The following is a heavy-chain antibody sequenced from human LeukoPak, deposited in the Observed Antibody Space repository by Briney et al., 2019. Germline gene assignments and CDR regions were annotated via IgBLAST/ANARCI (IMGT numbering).Heavy chain of an antibody. J-gene: IGHJ4*02. CDR2: INHNGST. Sequence: PSETLSLTCTVSGGSISSYYWSWIRQPPGKGLEWIGEINHNGSTNYNPSLKSRVTITVDTSKNQFSLKLSSVTAADTAVYYCARGRRGILTGYFGFDYWGQGTLVTVSS. CDR3: ARGRRGILTGYFGFDY. D-gene: IGHD3-9*01. V-gene: IGHV4-34*01. CDR1: GGSISSYY.